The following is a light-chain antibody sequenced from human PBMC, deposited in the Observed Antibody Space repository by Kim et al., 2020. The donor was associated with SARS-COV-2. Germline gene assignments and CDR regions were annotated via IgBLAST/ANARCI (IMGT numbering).Light chain of an antibody. Sequence: KTVTISCTRSSGSIASNYVQWYQQRPRSSPTTVIYEDNQRPSGVPDRFSGSIDSSSNSASLTISGLKTEDEADYYCQSYDSSNPWVFGGGTQLTVL. J-gene: IGLJ3*02. CDR1: SGSIASNY. V-gene: IGLV6-57*01. CDR3: QSYDSSNPWV. CDR2: EDN.